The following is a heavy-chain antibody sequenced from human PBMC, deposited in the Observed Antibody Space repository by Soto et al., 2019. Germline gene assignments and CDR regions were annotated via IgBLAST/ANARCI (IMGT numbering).Heavy chain of an antibody. CDR3: ACWDWNFHYNYVIDV. D-gene: IGHD1-7*01. CDR2: IIPIFGTA. CDR1: GGTFSSYA. J-gene: IGHJ6*02. Sequence: SVKVSCKASGGTFSSYAISWVRQAPGQGLEWMGGIIPIFGTANYAQKFQGRVTITADESTSTAYMELSSLRSEDTAVYYCACWDWNFHYNYVIDVCAQRTTVPVSS. V-gene: IGHV1-69*13.